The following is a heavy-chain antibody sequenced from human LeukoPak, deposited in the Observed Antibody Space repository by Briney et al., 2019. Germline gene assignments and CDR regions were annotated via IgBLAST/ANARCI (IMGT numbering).Heavy chain of an antibody. D-gene: IGHD2-2*02. CDR3: ARRLFDTPSVLDAFDF. CDR2: TNTGNP. V-gene: IGHV7-4-1*02. J-gene: IGHJ3*01. Sequence: TNTGNPTYAQGFTGRFIFSLDTSVSTAYLQISSLKAEDTAVYYCARRLFDTPSVLDAFDFWGQGTMVTVSS.